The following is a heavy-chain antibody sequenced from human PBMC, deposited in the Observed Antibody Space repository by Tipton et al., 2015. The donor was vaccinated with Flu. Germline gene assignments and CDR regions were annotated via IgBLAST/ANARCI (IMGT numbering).Heavy chain of an antibody. CDR1: GFTFSSYW. CDR2: IKQDGSEK. V-gene: IGHV3-7*01. D-gene: IGHD6-19*01. CDR3: VRAIGVAASA. Sequence: SLRLSCAASGFTFSSYWMSWVRQAPGKGLEWAANIKQDGSEKYYVDSVKGRFTISRDNAKNSLYLQMDSLRAEDTAVYYCVRAIGVAASAWGQGTLVTVSS. J-gene: IGHJ5*02.